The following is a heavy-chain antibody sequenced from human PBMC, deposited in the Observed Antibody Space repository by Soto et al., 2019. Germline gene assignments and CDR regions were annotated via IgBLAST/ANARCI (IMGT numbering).Heavy chain of an antibody. CDR2: ISGSGGST. D-gene: IGHD2-15*01. Sequence: PGGSLRLSCAASGFTFSSYAMSWVRQAPGKGLEWVSAISGSGGSTYYADSVKGRFTISRDNSKNTLYLHMNSLRAEDTAVYYCANRFPGYCSGGSCYGVWVDYYYYGMDVWGQGTTVTVSS. J-gene: IGHJ6*01. CDR1: GFTFSSYA. CDR3: ANRFPGYCSGGSCYGVWVDYYYYGMDV. V-gene: IGHV3-23*01.